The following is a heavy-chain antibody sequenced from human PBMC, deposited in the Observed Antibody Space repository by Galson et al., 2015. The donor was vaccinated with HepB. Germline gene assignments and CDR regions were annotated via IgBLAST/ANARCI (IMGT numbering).Heavy chain of an antibody. V-gene: IGHV3-33*01. CDR2: IWYDGSNK. CDR3: ARDLDALLRYFDWSLDY. J-gene: IGHJ4*02. Sequence: SLRLSCAASGFTFSSYGMHWVRQAPGKGLEWVAVIWYDGSNKYYADSVKGRFTISRDNSKNTLYLQMNSLRAEDTAVYYCARDLDALLRYFDWSLDYWGQGTLVTVSS. CDR1: GFTFSSYG. D-gene: IGHD3-9*01.